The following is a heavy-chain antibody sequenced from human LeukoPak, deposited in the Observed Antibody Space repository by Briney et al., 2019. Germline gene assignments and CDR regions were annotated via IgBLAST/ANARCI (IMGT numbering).Heavy chain of an antibody. D-gene: IGHD3-22*01. CDR2: INPNSGGT. CDR1: GYTFTAYY. Sequence: GASVKVSCKASGYTFTAYYIHWVRQAPGQGLEWMGWINPNSGGTNYAQKFQGRVTMTRDTSISTAYMELSRLRSDDTAVYYCARDYYDIENYYYYYMDVWGKGTTVTISS. J-gene: IGHJ6*03. CDR3: ARDYYDIENYYYYYMDV. V-gene: IGHV1-2*02.